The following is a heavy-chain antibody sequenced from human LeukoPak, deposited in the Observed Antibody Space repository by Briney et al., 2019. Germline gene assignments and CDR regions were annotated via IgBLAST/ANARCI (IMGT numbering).Heavy chain of an antibody. Sequence: SETLSLTCAVSGYSISSSNWWGWIRQPPGKGLEWIGYIYYSGSIYYNPSLKSRVTMSVDTSKNQFSLKLSSVTAADTAVYYCAGASPSTVGSFDYWGQGTLVTVSS. CDR2: IYYSGSI. V-gene: IGHV4-28*05. D-gene: IGHD4-23*01. CDR1: GYSISSSNW. J-gene: IGHJ4*02. CDR3: AGASPSTVGSFDY.